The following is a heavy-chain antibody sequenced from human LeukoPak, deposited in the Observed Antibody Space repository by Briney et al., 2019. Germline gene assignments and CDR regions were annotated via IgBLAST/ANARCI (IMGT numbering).Heavy chain of an antibody. CDR3: ARNLVAASPL. CDR2: ITSSSTYI. D-gene: IGHD2-15*01. J-gene: IGHJ4*02. V-gene: IGHV3-21*01. CDR1: GFTFSSYT. Sequence: GGSLRLSCAASGFTFSSYTMNWVRQAPGKGLEWVSSITSSSTYIYYADSVKGRFTISRDNAKNSLYLQMNSLRAEDTGVYYCARNLVAASPLGGQGTLVTVPS.